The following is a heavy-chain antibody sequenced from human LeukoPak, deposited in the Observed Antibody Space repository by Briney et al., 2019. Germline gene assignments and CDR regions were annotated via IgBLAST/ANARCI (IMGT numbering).Heavy chain of an antibody. CDR1: GFTFSSYS. CDR2: ISSSSSYI. D-gene: IGHD6-19*01. J-gene: IGHJ3*02. CDR3: ARVGEQWLVHSDAFDI. V-gene: IGHV3-21*01. Sequence: GGSLRLSCAASGFTFSSYSMNWVRQAPGKGLEWVSSISSSSSYIYYADSVKGRFTISRDNAKNSLYLQMNSLRAEDTAVYYRARVGEQWLVHSDAFDIWGQGTMVTVSS.